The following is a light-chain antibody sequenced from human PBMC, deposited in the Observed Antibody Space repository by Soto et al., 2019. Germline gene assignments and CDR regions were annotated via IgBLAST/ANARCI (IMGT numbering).Light chain of an antibody. CDR3: QQYNNWWT. Sequence: EIVMTQSPATLSVSPGERATLSCRASQSVSSNLAWYQQKPGQAPRLLIYGASTRATGIPARFSGSGSGTEFTLTISSLQSEDFAVYKCQQYNNWWTLGQGTKVEIK. CDR2: GAS. V-gene: IGKV3-15*01. CDR1: QSVSSN. J-gene: IGKJ1*01.